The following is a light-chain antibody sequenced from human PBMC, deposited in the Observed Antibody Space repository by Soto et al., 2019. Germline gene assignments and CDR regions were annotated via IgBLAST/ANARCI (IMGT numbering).Light chain of an antibody. V-gene: IGLV8-61*01. CDR3: VLYMGRGIWV. Sequence: QAVVTQEPSFSVSPGGTVTLTCGLSSGSVSTDDYPGWYQQTPGQAPRALIYNTYTRSSGVPDRFSGSIVGNKAALTITGAPADDESDYYCVLYMGRGIWVFGGGTKLTVL. CDR1: SGSVSTDDY. J-gene: IGLJ3*02. CDR2: NTY.